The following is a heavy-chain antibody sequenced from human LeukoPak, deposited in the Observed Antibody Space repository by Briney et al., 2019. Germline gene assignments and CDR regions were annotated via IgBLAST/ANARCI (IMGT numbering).Heavy chain of an antibody. D-gene: IGHD1-26*01. J-gene: IGHJ4*02. V-gene: IGHV3-7*01. Sequence: GGSLRLSCAASGFTFSSYWMSWVRQAPGKGLEWVANIKQDGGQKYYVDSVKGRFTISRDNAKNSLFLQMNSLRAEDTAVYYCTRLGGSYYTYWGQGTLVTVSS. CDR2: IKQDGGQK. CDR1: GFTFSSYW. CDR3: TRLGGSYYTY.